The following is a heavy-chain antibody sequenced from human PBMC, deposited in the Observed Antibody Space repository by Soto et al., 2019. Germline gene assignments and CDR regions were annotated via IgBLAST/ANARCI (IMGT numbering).Heavy chain of an antibody. V-gene: IGHV2-5*02. CDR1: GFSLSTSGVG. Sequence: QITLKESGPTLVKPTQTLTLTCTFSGFSLSTSGVGVGWIRQHPVKALEWLALISWDDDERYSPSLTSRLTITKDTSKHQVVLTMTNMDPVDTATYFCAHNCIGSATIDYWGQGTLVTVSS. CDR3: AHNCIGSATIDY. D-gene: IGHD1-26*01. CDR2: ISWDDDE. J-gene: IGHJ4*02.